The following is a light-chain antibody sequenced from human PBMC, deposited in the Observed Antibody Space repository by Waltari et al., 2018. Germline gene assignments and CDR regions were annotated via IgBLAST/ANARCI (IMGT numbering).Light chain of an antibody. CDR2: YND. J-gene: IGLJ3*02. Sequence: QSVLTQTPSVSGPAGHRVTISCSRSCSNAGSRPVNWYQQHPGTAPKLLIYYNDPRPSGVPERFSGSTSGTSASLAISGLQSDDEAHYHCAAWDYSLGGQVFGGGTQLTVL. CDR3: AAWDYSLGGQV. V-gene: IGLV1-44*01. CDR1: CSNAGSRP.